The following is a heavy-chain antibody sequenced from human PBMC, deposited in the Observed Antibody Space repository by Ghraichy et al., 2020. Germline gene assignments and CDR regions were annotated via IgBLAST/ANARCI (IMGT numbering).Heavy chain of an antibody. Sequence: GESLNISCAASGFTFSSYNMNWVRQAPGKGLEWVSSISSSSRYIYYADSVRGRFTISRDNAKNSLYLQMNSLRAEDTAVYYCARCGYDGYYFDYWGQGTLVTVSS. J-gene: IGHJ4*02. D-gene: IGHD5-12*01. CDR1: GFTFSSYN. CDR3: ARCGYDGYYFDY. V-gene: IGHV3-21*01. CDR2: ISSSSRYI.